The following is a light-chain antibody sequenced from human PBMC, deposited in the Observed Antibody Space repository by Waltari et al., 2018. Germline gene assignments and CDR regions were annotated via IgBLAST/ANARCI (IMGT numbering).Light chain of an antibody. Sequence: QSALTQPASVSGSPGQLITISCLGSSSDVGAYKYVSWFQQHPGKAPKLIIYDASTRPAGTSDRFSGSTSGNTTSRTISGLQAEDEAEYYWSSDTTSRTWVFGGGTELTVL. CDR1: SSDVGAYKY. CDR3: SSDTTSRTWV. J-gene: IGLJ3*02. V-gene: IGLV2-14*03. CDR2: DAS.